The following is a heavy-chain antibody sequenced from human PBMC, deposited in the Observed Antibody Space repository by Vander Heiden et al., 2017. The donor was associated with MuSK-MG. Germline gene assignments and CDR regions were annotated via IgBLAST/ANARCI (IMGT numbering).Heavy chain of an antibody. CDR3: ARAPWGGMDV. CDR2: ISSSSSYT. J-gene: IGHJ6*02. CDR1: GFTFSDYY. Sequence: QVQLAASGGALDKPGGSLRRSCAASGFTFSDYYMSWIRQAPGKGLEWVSYISSSSSYTNYADSVKGRFTISRDNAQNSLYLQMNSLRAEDTAVYYCARAPWGGMDVWGQGTTVTVSS. D-gene: IGHD3-16*01. V-gene: IGHV3-11*05.